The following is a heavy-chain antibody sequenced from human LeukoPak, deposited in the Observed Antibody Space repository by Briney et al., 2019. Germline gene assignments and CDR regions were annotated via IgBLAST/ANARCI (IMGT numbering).Heavy chain of an antibody. J-gene: IGHJ4*02. CDR1: GFTVSSNY. CDR2: IKTKSDGGTT. CDR3: VSQYFDF. Sequence: GGSLRLSCAASGFTVSSNYMSWVRQAPGKGLEWVARIKTKSDGGTTDYAAPVKGRFTISRDDSKNTVYLQMNGLKTEDTAVYYCVSQYFDFWGQGTLVTVSS. V-gene: IGHV3-15*01.